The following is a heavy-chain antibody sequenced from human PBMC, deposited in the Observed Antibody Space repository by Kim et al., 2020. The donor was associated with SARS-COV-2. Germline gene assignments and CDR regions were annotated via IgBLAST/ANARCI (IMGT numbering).Heavy chain of an antibody. J-gene: IGHJ4*02. CDR3: ARPRSSGYFDY. Sequence: NDAQKLQGRVTMTTDTSTSTAYMELRSMRSDDTAVYYCARPRSSGYFDYWGQGTLVTVSS. D-gene: IGHD3-22*01. V-gene: IGHV1-18*01.